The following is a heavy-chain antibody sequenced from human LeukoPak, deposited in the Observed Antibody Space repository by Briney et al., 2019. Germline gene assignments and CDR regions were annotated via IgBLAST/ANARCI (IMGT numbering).Heavy chain of an antibody. CDR1: GYTFTGYY. CDR2: INSDSGFT. Sequence: ASVKASCKASGYTFTGYYMNWVRQAPGQGLEWMGWINSDSGFTKYAQKFQGRVTMTRDTSITTVYMDLTRLTSDDTADYYCARNFDMKGFAPWSQGTLVTVSS. J-gene: IGHJ5*02. D-gene: IGHD3-9*01. CDR3: ARNFDMKGFAP. V-gene: IGHV1-2*02.